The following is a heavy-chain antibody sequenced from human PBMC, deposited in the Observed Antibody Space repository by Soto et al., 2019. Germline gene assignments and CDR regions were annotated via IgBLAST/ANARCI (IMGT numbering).Heavy chain of an antibody. Sequence: LRLSCAASGFTFSSYGMHWVRQAPGKGLEWVAVISYDGSNKYYADSVKGRFTISRDNSKNTLYLQMNSLRAEDTAVYYCAKAHTYYYDSSGYFNFDYWGQGTLVTVSS. J-gene: IGHJ4*02. V-gene: IGHV3-30*18. D-gene: IGHD3-22*01. CDR2: ISYDGSNK. CDR1: GFTFSSYG. CDR3: AKAHTYYYDSSGYFNFDY.